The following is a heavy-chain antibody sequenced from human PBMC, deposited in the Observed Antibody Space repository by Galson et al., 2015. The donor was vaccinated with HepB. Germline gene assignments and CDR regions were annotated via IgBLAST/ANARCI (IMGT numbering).Heavy chain of an antibody. CDR3: TRSVAGSDT. CDR1: GDSVSSNSVA. D-gene: IGHD6-19*01. CDR2: TYYRSKWYN. Sequence: CAISGDSVSSNSVAWNWIRQSPSRGLEWLGRTYYRSKWYNDYAISVKSRITINPDTSKNQFSLQLNSVTPEDTAVYFCTRSVAGSDTWGQGTLVTVSS. V-gene: IGHV6-1*01. J-gene: IGHJ5*02.